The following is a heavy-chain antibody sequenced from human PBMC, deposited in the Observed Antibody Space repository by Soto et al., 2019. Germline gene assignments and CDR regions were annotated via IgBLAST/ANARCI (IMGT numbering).Heavy chain of an antibody. Sequence: PSETLSLTCSFSGYSLTIGGHYWTWIRQHPGKGLEWIGYIYHSGSTYYSPSLKSRVTISVDTSENQFSLKLTSMTAADTAVYYCARGGDGFDLWGQGKMVTVS. CDR1: GYSLTIGGHY. CDR3: ARGGDGFDL. V-gene: IGHV4-31*03. J-gene: IGHJ3*01. CDR2: IYHSGST.